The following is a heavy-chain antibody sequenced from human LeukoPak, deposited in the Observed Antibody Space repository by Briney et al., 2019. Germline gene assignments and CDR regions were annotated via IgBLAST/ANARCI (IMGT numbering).Heavy chain of an antibody. CDR1: KNMLTGYF. CDR3: AAQCNDDFCYKRDYMDV. J-gene: IGHJ6*03. D-gene: IGHD2-2*02. CDR2: INPNSGGT. V-gene: IGHV1-2*02. Sequence: ASVTVSCKTSKNMLTGYFMHWVRQAPGQGLEWIGWINPNSGGTLFARRFQGRVTMTRDTSIGATYMELSRLTSDDTALYYCAAQCNDDFCYKRDYMDVWGKGTMVIVSS.